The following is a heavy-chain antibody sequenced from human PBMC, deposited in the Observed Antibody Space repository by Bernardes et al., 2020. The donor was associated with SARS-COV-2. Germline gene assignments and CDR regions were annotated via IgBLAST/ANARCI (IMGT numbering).Heavy chain of an antibody. D-gene: IGHD3-22*01. Sequence: VWSLSLSCAASGFTVSSNYMSWVRQAPGKGLEWVSVIYSGGSTYYADSVKGRFTISRHNSKNTLYLQMNSLRAEDTAVYYCALTTYYYDSSGYFYWGQGTLVTVSS. CDR1: GFTVSSNY. V-gene: IGHV3-53*04. J-gene: IGHJ4*02. CDR2: IYSGGST. CDR3: ALTTYYYDSSGYFY.